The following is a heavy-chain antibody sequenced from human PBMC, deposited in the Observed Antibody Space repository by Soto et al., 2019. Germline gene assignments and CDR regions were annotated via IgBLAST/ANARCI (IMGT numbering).Heavy chain of an antibody. J-gene: IGHJ4*02. D-gene: IGHD2-8*02. CDR3: ARAGGVLLGF. V-gene: IGHV3-30-3*01. CDR2: ISYDGSNK. Sequence: VQLVESGGGVVQPGRSLRLSCAASGFTFSSYAMHWVRQAPGKGLEWVAVISYDGSNKYYADSMKGRFTISRDISKNRLYLQMNSLRAEDTAVYYCARAGGVLLGFWGQGTLVTVSS. CDR1: GFTFSSYA.